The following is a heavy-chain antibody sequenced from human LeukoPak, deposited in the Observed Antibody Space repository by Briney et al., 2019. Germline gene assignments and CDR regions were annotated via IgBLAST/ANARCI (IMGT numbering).Heavy chain of an antibody. CDR3: ACGNSEDYYYGMDV. CDR1: GGTFSSYA. Sequence: SVKVSCKASGGTFSSYAISWVRQAPGQGLERMGGIIPIFGTANYAQKFQGRVTITADESTSTAYMELSSLRSEDTAVYYCACGNSEDYYYGMDVWGQGTTVTVSS. J-gene: IGHJ6*02. V-gene: IGHV1-69*13. D-gene: IGHD4-23*01. CDR2: IIPIFGTA.